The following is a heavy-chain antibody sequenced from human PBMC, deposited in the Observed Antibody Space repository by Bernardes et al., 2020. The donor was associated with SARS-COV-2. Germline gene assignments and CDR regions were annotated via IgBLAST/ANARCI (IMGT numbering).Heavy chain of an antibody. V-gene: IGHV3-11*01. CDR2: INSGGTTT. J-gene: IGHJ4*02. D-gene: IGHD2-21*02. Sequence: GGSLRLSCVASGFTFRDNYMSWIRQAPGRGLEWVAYINSGGTTTSYADSVKGRFTISRDNARNSLFLQMNSLGAEDTALYYCAKRMKGDSNFWGLGTLVTVSS. CDR3: AKRMKGDSNF. CDR1: GFTFRDNY.